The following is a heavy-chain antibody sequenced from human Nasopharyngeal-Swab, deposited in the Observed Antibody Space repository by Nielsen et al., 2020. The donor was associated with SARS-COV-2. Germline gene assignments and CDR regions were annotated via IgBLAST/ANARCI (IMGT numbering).Heavy chain of an antibody. CDR1: GYTFTSYA. J-gene: IGHJ4*02. CDR3: ARSTYYYDSSGYSFDY. V-gene: IGHV1-3*01. Sequence: ASVEVYCKASGYTFTSYAMHWVRQAPGQRLEWMGWINAGNGNTKYSQKFQGRVTITMGTSASTAYMELSSLRSEDTAVYYCARSTYYYDSSGYSFDYWGQGTLVTVSS. D-gene: IGHD3-22*01. CDR2: INAGNGNT.